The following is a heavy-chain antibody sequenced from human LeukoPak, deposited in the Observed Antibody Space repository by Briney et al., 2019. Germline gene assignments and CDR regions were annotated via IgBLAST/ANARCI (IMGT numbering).Heavy chain of an antibody. CDR3: AKDESTGGFAPGYFYGMGV. J-gene: IGHJ6*02. D-gene: IGHD3-16*01. Sequence: SGGSLRLSCAASGFTFSSYWMSWVRQAPGKGLEWVANIKQDGSEKYYVDSVKGRFTISRDSAKNSLYLQMDSLRVEDTALYYCAKDESTGGFAPGYFYGMGVWGQGTTVTVSS. CDR2: IKQDGSEK. CDR1: GFTFSSYW. V-gene: IGHV3-7*03.